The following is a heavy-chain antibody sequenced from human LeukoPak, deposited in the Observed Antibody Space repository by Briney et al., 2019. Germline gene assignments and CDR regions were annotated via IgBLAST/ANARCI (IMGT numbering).Heavy chain of an antibody. D-gene: IGHD5-18*01. V-gene: IGHV3-30*18. CDR1: GFTFSSYG. J-gene: IGHJ1*01. CDR2: ISYDGSNK. Sequence: GGSLRLSCAASGFTFSSYGMHWVRQAPGKGLEWVAVISYDGSNKYYADSVKGRFTISRDNAKNSLYLQMNSLRAEDTALYYCAKDSGGTAMAWSYFQHWGQGTLVTVSS. CDR3: AKDSGGTAMAWSYFQH.